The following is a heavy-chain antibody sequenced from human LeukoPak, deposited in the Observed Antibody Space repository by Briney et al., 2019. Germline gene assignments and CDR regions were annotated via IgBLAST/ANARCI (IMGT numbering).Heavy chain of an antibody. CDR1: GFTFSSYA. V-gene: IGHV3-23*01. J-gene: IGHJ4*02. Sequence: GGSLRLSCTASGFTFSSYAISWVRQAPGKGLEWVSAISGSGGSTYYADSVKGRFTISRDNSKNTLYLQMNSLRTEDTAVYYCVRDGSSWGNFDYWGQGTLVSFSS. CDR3: VRDGSSWGNFDY. CDR2: ISGSGGST. D-gene: IGHD7-27*01.